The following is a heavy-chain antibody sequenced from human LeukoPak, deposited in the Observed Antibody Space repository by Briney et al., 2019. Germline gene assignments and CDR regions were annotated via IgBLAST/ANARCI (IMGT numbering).Heavy chain of an antibody. CDR3: AKDLDEYYFDY. CDR2: ISYDGSNK. J-gene: IGHJ4*02. Sequence: GRSLRLSCAASGFTFSSYGMHWVRQAPGKGLEWVAVISYDGSNKYYADSVKGRFTISRDNSKNTLYLQMNSQRAEDTAVYYCAKDLDEYYFDYWGQGTLITVSS. V-gene: IGHV3-30*18. D-gene: IGHD1-1*01. CDR1: GFTFSSYG.